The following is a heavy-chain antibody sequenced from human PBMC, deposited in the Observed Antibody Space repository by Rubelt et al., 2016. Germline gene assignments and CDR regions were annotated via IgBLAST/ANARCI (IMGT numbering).Heavy chain of an antibody. CDR3: ARFWSSYYGFDY. CDR1: GYTFTSYG. CDR2: ISAYNDNT. V-gene: IGHV1-18*01. Sequence: QVQLVQSGAEVKKPGASVKVSCKASGYTFTSYGITWVRQAPGQGLEWMGWISAYNDNTVYELKLQGRVTMTTDTSTDTAYMELRSLRSDDTAVYYCARFWSSYYGFDYWGQGTLVTVSS. D-gene: IGHD1-26*01. J-gene: IGHJ4*02.